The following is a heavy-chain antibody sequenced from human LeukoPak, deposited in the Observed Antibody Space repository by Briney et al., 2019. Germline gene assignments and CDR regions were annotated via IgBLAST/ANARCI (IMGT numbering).Heavy chain of an antibody. D-gene: IGHD4-23*01. Sequence: PSQTLSLTCAVSGGSISSGGYSWSWIRQPPGKGLEWIGYIYHSGSTYYNPSLKSRVTISVDRSKNQFSLKLSSVTAADTAVYYCARVHDYGGNSGALYYFNYWGQGTLVTVSS. CDR2: IYHSGST. CDR3: ARVHDYGGNSGALYYFNY. J-gene: IGHJ4*02. CDR1: GGSISSGGYS. V-gene: IGHV4-30-2*01.